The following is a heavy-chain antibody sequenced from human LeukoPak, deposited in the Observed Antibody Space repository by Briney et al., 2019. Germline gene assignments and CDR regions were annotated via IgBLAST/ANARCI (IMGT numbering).Heavy chain of an antibody. V-gene: IGHV4-34*01. J-gene: IGHJ6*02. Sequence: SETLSLTCAVYGGSFSGYYWSWIRQPPGKGLGWIGEINHSGSTNYNPSLKSRVTISVDTSKNQFSLKLSSVTAADTAVYYCARSGLRSYYYYGMDVWDQGTTVTVSS. CDR1: GGSFSGYY. CDR3: ARSGLRSYYYYGMDV. CDR2: INHSGST. D-gene: IGHD4-17*01.